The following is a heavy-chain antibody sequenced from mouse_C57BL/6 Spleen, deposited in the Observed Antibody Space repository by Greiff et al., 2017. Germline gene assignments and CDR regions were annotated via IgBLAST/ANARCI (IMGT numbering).Heavy chain of an antibody. CDR1: GYTFTSYW. CDR2: IEPNSGGT. Sequence: QVQLQQPGAELVKPGASVKLSCKASGYTFTSYWMHWVKQRPGRGLEWIGRIEPNSGGTKYNEKFKSKATLAVDKPSSTAYMQLSSLTSEDSAVYDGARLYYGSSLWYFDVWGTGTTVTVSS. V-gene: IGHV1-72*01. CDR3: ARLYYGSSLWYFDV. D-gene: IGHD1-1*01. J-gene: IGHJ1*03.